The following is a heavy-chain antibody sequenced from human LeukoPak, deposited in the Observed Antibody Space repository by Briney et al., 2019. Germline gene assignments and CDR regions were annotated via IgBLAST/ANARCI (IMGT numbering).Heavy chain of an antibody. CDR3: ARSSQDSSGYYPDAFDI. D-gene: IGHD3-22*01. V-gene: IGHV3-33*01. CDR1: GFTFSSYG. Sequence: GGSLRLSCAASGFTFSSYGMHWVRQAPGKGLEWVADIWYDGSNKYYADSVKGRFTISRDNSKNTLYLQMNSLRAEDTAVYYCARSSQDSSGYYPDAFDIWGQGTMVTVSS. J-gene: IGHJ3*02. CDR2: IWYDGSNK.